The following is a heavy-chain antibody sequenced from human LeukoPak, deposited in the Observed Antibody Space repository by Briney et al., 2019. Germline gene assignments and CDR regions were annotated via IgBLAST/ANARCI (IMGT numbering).Heavy chain of an antibody. Sequence: ASVKVSCKASGYTFTSYGISWVRQAPGQGLEWMGWISAYNGNTNYAQKFQGRVTITADESTSTAYMELSSLRSEDTAVYYCARDSEDYYDSSGDKDAFDIWGQGTMVTVSS. J-gene: IGHJ3*02. V-gene: IGHV1-18*01. CDR2: ISAYNGNT. D-gene: IGHD3-22*01. CDR3: ARDSEDYYDSSGDKDAFDI. CDR1: GYTFTSYG.